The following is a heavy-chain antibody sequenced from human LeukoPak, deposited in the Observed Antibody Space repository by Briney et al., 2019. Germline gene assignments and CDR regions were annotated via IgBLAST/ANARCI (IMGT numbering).Heavy chain of an antibody. CDR1: GFTFSSNY. Sequence: GGSLRLSCAASGFTFSSNYMSWVRQAPGKGLEWVSVIYSGGSTYYADSVKGRFTISRDNSKNTLYLQMNSLRAEDTAVYYCARGSSSSRNFNYWGQGTLVTVSS. J-gene: IGHJ4*02. D-gene: IGHD6-6*01. CDR2: IYSGGST. CDR3: ARGSSSSRNFNY. V-gene: IGHV3-53*01.